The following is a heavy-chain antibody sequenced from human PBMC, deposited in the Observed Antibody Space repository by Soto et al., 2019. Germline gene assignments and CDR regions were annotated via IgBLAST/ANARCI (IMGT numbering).Heavy chain of an antibody. J-gene: IGHJ1*01. CDR1: GFSFNTRGVG. Sequence: QITLKESGPTLVKPTQTLALNCTFSGFSFNTRGVGVAWIRQPPGKALEWLAVTYWYDDRRYRPSLTDRLTITKDISTNQGVLTTTNMDPEDTGTYYCAHLVPGPLSFAYWGQGALVTVSS. V-gene: IGHV2-5*01. D-gene: IGHD6-19*01. CDR3: AHLVPGPLSFAY. CDR2: TYWYDDR.